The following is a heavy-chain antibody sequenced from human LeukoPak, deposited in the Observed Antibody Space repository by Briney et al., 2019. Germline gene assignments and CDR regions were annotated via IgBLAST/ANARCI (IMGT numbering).Heavy chain of an antibody. CDR1: GFTFSNYA. J-gene: IGHJ4*02. CDR2: ISSGGTYE. CDR3: ARDSTYYYDSGSSGPHYFDN. D-gene: IGHD3-10*01. V-gene: IGHV3-30*01. Sequence: PGKSLRLSCAASGFTFSNYAMHWVRQAPGKGLEWVSLISSGGTYEYYGDSVKRRFTIYRDNSKNTLYLQLNSLRAEDTAVYYCARDSTYYYDSGSSGPHYFDNWGQGTLVTVSS.